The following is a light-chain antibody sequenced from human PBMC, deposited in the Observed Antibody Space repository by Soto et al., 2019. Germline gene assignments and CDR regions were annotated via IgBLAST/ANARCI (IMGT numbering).Light chain of an antibody. Sequence: EIVLTQSPATLSLSPGERATLSCRASQSVSSYLAWYQQKPDQAPRLLIYAASNRATGLPARFSGSGSGTDFTLTISSLEPEDFAVYYCQQHNNWLTFGGGTKVEIK. V-gene: IGKV3-11*01. J-gene: IGKJ4*01. CDR3: QQHNNWLT. CDR1: QSVSSY. CDR2: AAS.